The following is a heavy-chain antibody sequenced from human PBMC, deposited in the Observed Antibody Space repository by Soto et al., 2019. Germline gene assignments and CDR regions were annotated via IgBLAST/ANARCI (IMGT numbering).Heavy chain of an antibody. V-gene: IGHV4-4*08. Sequence: SETLSLTCTVSGASINSDYWSWIRQSPGKGLEWIGYIYHMGGTDYNPSLKSRVTISVDTSKNQFSLKLSSVTAADTAVYYCARPIAAAEPLHWFDPWGQGTLVTV. J-gene: IGHJ5*02. CDR2: IYHMGGT. D-gene: IGHD6-13*01. CDR1: GASINSDY. CDR3: ARPIAAAEPLHWFDP.